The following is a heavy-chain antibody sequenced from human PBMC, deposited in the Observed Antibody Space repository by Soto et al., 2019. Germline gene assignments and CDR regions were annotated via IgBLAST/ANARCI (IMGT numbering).Heavy chain of an antibody. V-gene: IGHV3-72*01. CDR2: SRNKANSYNT. J-gene: IGHJ4*02. Sequence: EVQLVESGGGLVQPGGSLRLSCAASGFSFSDYYMDWVRQVPGEGLEWVGRSRNKANSYNTEYAPSVKGRFSISRDNSKDSMYLQMNSLKTEDTAVYYCARDTGGSYDYWGQGALVTVSS. CDR3: ARDTGGSYDY. D-gene: IGHD1-26*01. CDR1: GFSFSDYY.